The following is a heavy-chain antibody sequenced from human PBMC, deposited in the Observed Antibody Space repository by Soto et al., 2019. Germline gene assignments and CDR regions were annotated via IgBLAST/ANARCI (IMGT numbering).Heavy chain of an antibody. J-gene: IGHJ6*02. V-gene: IGHV3-23*01. CDR2: ISGSGGST. D-gene: IGHD3-10*01. CDR1: GFTFSSYA. Sequence: GGSLRLSCAASGFTFSSYAMSWVRQAPGKXLEWVSAISGSGGSTYYADSVKGRFTISRDNSKNTLYLQMNSLRAEDTAVYYCARAPFLTMVRGIYYGMDVWGQGTTVTVSS. CDR3: ARAPFLTMVRGIYYGMDV.